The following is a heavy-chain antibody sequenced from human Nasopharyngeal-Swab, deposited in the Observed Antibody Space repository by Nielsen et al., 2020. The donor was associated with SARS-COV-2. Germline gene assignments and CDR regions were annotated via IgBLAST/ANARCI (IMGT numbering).Heavy chain of an antibody. CDR2: ISGSGGST. V-gene: IGHV3-23*01. D-gene: IGHD3-22*01. J-gene: IGHJ3*02. CDR3: ARHPIRLYYGQAFDI. Sequence: GESLKISCAASGFTFSSYAMSWVRQAPGKGLEWVSAISGSGGSTYYADSVKGRFTISRDNAKNTLYLQMNSLRAEDTAVYYCARHPIRLYYGQAFDIWGQGTMVTVSS. CDR1: GFTFSSYA.